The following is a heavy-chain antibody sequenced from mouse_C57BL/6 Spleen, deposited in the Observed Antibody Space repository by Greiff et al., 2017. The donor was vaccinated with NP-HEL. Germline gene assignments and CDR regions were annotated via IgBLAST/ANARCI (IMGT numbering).Heavy chain of an antibody. CDR2: ISSGGDYI. V-gene: IGHV5-9-1*02. J-gene: IGHJ2*01. Sequence: EVKLVESGEGLVKPGGSLKLSCAASGFTFSSYAMSWVRQTPEKRLEWVAYISSGGDYIYYADTVKGRFTISRDNARNILYLQMSSLKSEDTAMYYCTRDQDYGSGFDYWGQGTTLTVSS. D-gene: IGHD1-1*01. CDR1: GFTFSSYA. CDR3: TRDQDYGSGFDY.